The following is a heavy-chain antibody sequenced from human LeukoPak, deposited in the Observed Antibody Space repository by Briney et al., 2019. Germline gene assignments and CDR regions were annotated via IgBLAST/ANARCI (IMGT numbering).Heavy chain of an antibody. D-gene: IGHD3-9*01. Sequence: GGTLRLSCAASGFTFSTYAMSWVRQAPGKGLEWVSGVSGSGGSAYYADSVKGRFTISRDNSKNTLYLQMNSLRAEDTAVYYCAKAPSLRYFDSFYMDVWGKGTTVTISS. CDR3: AKAPSLRYFDSFYMDV. CDR2: VSGSGGSA. J-gene: IGHJ6*03. V-gene: IGHV3-23*01. CDR1: GFTFSTYA.